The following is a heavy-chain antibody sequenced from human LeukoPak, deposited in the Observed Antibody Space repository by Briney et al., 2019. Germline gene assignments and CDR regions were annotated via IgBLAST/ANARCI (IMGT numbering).Heavy chain of an antibody. D-gene: IGHD3-9*01. CDR2: ITSGGDYI. Sequence: GGSLRPSCPPSGFTFNTFNMDWVRQAPGKGLDWVSSITSGGDYIYYADSVNGRFTTSRDNAKNSLSLQLNSLRVEDTAVYYCARGHYDVLAASYKWTPDYWGQGTLVTVSS. V-gene: IGHV3-21*01. CDR3: ARGHYDVLAASYKWTPDY. CDR1: GFTFNTFN. J-gene: IGHJ4*02.